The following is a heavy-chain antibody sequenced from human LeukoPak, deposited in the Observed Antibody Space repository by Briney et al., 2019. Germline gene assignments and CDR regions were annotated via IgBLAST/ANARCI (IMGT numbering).Heavy chain of an antibody. Sequence: GGSLRLSCAASGFIFSPYWVTWVRQAPGMGLEWVANMKEDGGEKFSVDSVRGRFTISRDNAKNSLYLQMNSLRVEDTGVYYCARVRTEWYIDLWGRGTLVTVST. CDR1: GFIFSPYW. V-gene: IGHV3-7*01. D-gene: IGHD2-8*02. J-gene: IGHJ2*01. CDR2: MKEDGGEK. CDR3: ARVRTEWYIDL.